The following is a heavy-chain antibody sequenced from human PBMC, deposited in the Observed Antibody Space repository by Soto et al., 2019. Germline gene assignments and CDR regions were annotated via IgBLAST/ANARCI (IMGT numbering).Heavy chain of an antibody. J-gene: IGHJ4*02. V-gene: IGHV1-18*01. CDR3: ARSCSNGYYLDY. D-gene: IGHD3-22*01. CDR2: ISPYNGNT. Sequence: QVQLVQSGAEVKKPGASVKVSCKASGYTFTNYGLNWVRQAPGQGLEWMGWISPYNGNTNYAQMLQGRVTMTTDTSTSTAYMELRSLRSDDTAVYYCARSCSNGYYLDYWGQGTLVTVSS. CDR1: GYTFTNYG.